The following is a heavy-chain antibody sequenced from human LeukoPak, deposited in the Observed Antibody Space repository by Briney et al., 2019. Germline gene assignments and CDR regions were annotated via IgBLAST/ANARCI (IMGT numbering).Heavy chain of an antibody. J-gene: IGHJ3*02. CDR2: IYYSGST. D-gene: IGHD3-10*01. CDR3: ARFRSSGVGAFDI. Sequence: SQTLSLTCTVSGGSISSGGYYWSWIRQHPGKGLEWIGYIYYSGSTYYNPSLKSRVTISVDTSKNQFSLKLSSVTAADTAVYYCARFRSSGVGAFDIWGQGTMVTVSS. V-gene: IGHV4-31*03. CDR1: GGSISSGGYY.